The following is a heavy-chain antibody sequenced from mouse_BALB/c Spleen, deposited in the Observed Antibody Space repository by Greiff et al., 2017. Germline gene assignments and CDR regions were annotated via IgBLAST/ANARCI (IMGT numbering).Heavy chain of an antibody. CDR1: GYSITSDYA. V-gene: IGHV3-2*02. CDR3: ARGEYGNYVGYYYAMDY. D-gene: IGHD2-10*02. Sequence: VQLKQSGPGLVKPSQSLSLTCTVTGYSITSDYAWNWIRQFPGNKLEWMGYISYSGSTSYNPSLKSRISITRDTSKNQFFLQLNSVTTEDTATYYCARGEYGNYVGYYYAMDYWGQGTSVTVSS. J-gene: IGHJ4*01. CDR2: ISYSGST.